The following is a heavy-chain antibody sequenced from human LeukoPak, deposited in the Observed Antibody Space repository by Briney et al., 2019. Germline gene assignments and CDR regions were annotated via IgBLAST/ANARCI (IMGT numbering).Heavy chain of an antibody. J-gene: IGHJ6*03. Sequence: GGSLRLSCAASGFTFSSYWMSWVRQAPGKGLEWVANIKQDGSEKYYVDSVKGRFTISRDNAKNSLYLQMNNLRAEDTAVYYCARERIDYYYYYMDVWGKGTTVTVSS. CDR1: GFTFSSYW. CDR2: IKQDGSEK. CDR3: ARERIDYYYYYMDV. D-gene: IGHD3-16*02. V-gene: IGHV3-7*01.